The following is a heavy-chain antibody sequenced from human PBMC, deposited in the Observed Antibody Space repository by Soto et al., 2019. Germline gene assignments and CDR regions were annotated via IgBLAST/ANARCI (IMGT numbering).Heavy chain of an antibody. CDR2: IYYSGST. CDR3: AIDGGNSVYFDY. Sequence: QVQLQESGPGLVKPSQTLSLTCTVSGGSISSGDYYWSWIRQPPGKGLEWIGYIYYSGSTYYTPCLKSRVTISVDTSKDQFSLKLSSVTAADTAVYYCAIDGGNSVYFDYWGQGTLVTFSS. J-gene: IGHJ4*02. D-gene: IGHD2-21*02. CDR1: GGSISSGDYY. V-gene: IGHV4-30-4*01.